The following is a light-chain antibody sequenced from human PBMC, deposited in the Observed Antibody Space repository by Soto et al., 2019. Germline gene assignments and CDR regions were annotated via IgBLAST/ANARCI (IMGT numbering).Light chain of an antibody. V-gene: IGLV2-14*01. CDR2: EVS. J-gene: IGLJ2*01. CDR1: SSDVGGYNY. Sequence: QSALTQPASVSGSPGQSITISCTGTSSDVGGYNYVSWYQQHPGKAPKLMIYEVSNRPSGVSNRFSGSKSGNTASLTISGLQAEDEADYYCSSYTSSNTLVLGGGTKLPVL. CDR3: SSYTSSNTLV.